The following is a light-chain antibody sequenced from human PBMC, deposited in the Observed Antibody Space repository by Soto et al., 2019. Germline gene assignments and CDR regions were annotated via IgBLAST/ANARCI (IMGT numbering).Light chain of an antibody. J-gene: IGKJ4*01. V-gene: IGKV3-15*01. CDR1: QSVGNN. CDR3: QQYGDWPLT. CDR2: ATS. Sequence: EIVLTQSPATLSVSPGERATLSCRASQSVGNNFAWYQQKPGQAPRLLIFATSTRATGVPARFSGSGSGTELTLTISSLQSEDFAVYYCQQYGDWPLTVGGGAKVEIE.